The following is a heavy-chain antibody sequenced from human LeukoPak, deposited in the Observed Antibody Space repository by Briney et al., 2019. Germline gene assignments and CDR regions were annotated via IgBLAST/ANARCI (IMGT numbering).Heavy chain of an antibody. CDR2: INPNSGGT. CDR3: ARADSSGWAPFDY. Sequence: ASVKVSCKASGYAFTGYYMHWVRQAPGQGLEWMGWINPNSGGTNYAQKFQGRVTMTRDTSISTAYMELSRLRSDDTAVYYCARADSSGWAPFDYWGQGTLVTVSS. J-gene: IGHJ4*02. D-gene: IGHD6-19*01. CDR1: GYAFTGYY. V-gene: IGHV1-2*02.